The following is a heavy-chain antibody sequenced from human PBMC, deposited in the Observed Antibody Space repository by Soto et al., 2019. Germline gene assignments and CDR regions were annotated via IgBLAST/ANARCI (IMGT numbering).Heavy chain of an antibody. V-gene: IGHV3-53*01. J-gene: IGHJ4*02. D-gene: IGHD6-19*01. CDR1: GFAVSSKY. Sequence: EVQLVESGGGLIQPGGSLRLSCAASGFAVSSKYMTWVLQAPGKGLEWVSVIYGGGTTYYADSVKGRFTISRDTSKNTLYLQMHSLRAEDTAVYYCVQTTGWPGFDFWGQGTLVTVSS. CDR3: VQTTGWPGFDF. CDR2: IYGGGTT.